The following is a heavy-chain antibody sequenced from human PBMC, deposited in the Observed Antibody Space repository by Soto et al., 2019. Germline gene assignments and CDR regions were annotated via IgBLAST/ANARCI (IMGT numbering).Heavy chain of an antibody. Sequence: PSETLSLTCTVSGGSISSGGYYWSWIRQHPGKGLEWIGYIYYSGSTYYNPSLKSRVTISVDTSKNQFSLKLSSVTAADTAVYYCARLLGYCSSTSCYGYYYYMDVWGKGTTVTVSS. CDR2: IYYSGST. CDR1: GGSISSGGYY. V-gene: IGHV4-31*03. J-gene: IGHJ6*03. D-gene: IGHD2-2*01. CDR3: ARLLGYCSSTSCYGYYYYMDV.